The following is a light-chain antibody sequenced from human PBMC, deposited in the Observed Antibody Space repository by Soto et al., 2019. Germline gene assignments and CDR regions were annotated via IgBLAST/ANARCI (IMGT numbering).Light chain of an antibody. CDR3: QQYGSSSYT. CDR2: AAS. V-gene: IGKV3-20*01. J-gene: IGKJ2*01. Sequence: EIVLTQSPGTLALSPGDRATLSCRASQRVSANYVAWYQQKPGQAPRLLIYAASSRATGIPDRFSGSGSGTDFILTNSRLEPEDFAVYYCQQYGSSSYTFGQGTKLEIK. CDR1: QRVSANY.